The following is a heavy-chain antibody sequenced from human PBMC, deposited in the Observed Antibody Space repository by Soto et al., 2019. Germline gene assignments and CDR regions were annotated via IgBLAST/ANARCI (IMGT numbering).Heavy chain of an antibody. V-gene: IGHV3-53*01. Sequence: GGSLRLSCAASGFTVSSNYMSWVRQAPGKGLEWVSVIYSGGSTYYADSVKGRFTISRDNSKNTLYLQMNSLRAEDTAVYYCARDLSIQGYYYYGMDVWGQGTTVTVSS. CDR1: GFTVSSNY. J-gene: IGHJ6*02. CDR2: IYSGGST. CDR3: ARDLSIQGYYYYGMDV. D-gene: IGHD2-21*01.